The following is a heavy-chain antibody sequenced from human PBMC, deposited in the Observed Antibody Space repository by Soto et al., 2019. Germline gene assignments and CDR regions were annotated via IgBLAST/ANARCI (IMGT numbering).Heavy chain of an antibody. V-gene: IGHV3-30*18. Sequence: GGSLRLSCAASGFTFSSYGMHWVRQAPGKGLEWVAVISYDGSNKYYADSVKGRFTISRDNSKNTLYLQMNSLRAEDTAVYYCAKDEDGEGYCDYWGQGTLVTVSS. D-gene: IGHD3-10*01. J-gene: IGHJ4*02. CDR1: GFTFSSYG. CDR3: AKDEDGEGYCDY. CDR2: ISYDGSNK.